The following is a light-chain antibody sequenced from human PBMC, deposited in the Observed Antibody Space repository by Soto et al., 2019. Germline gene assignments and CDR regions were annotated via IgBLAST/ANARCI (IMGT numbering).Light chain of an antibody. CDR3: QQYGSSRWT. V-gene: IGKV3-20*01. Sequence: EIVLTQSPGTLSLSPGERATLSCRASQTVSSNSLVCQSVSSSCLAWYQQKRGQAPRLLIYGASSRATRIPDRFSGRGSGTDFTLTISRLEHEDFAVYCWQQYGSSRWTFGQGTKVEIK. CDR2: GAS. CDR1: QTVSSNSLVCQSVSSSC. J-gene: IGKJ1*01.